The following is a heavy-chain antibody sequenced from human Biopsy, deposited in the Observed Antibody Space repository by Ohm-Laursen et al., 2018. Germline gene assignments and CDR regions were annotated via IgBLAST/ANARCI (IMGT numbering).Heavy chain of an antibody. Sequence: GSLRLSCTAPGFTLSSYALNWVRQASGKGLEWVSSISAGSNYIYYTDSVKGRFTISRDNAQNSLYLQMNSLRVEDTAVYYCARAYEKNSCDLWGQGTLVTVSS. J-gene: IGHJ4*02. CDR2: ISAGSNYI. CDR3: ARAYEKNSCDL. D-gene: IGHD3-22*01. CDR1: GFTLSSYA. V-gene: IGHV3-21*01.